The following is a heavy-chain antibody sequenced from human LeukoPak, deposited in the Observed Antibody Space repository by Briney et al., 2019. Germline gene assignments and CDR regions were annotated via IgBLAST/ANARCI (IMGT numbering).Heavy chain of an antibody. V-gene: IGHV4-34*01. CDR3: ARGLLSRY. J-gene: IGHJ4*02. CDR2: ASHSGAT. Sequence: SETLSLTCAVYGGSLSGYYWRWLRQPPGKGLQWLGEASHSGATNPIPSLKNRVTMSVDTSKNQFSLNLRSLTAPDTAVYFCARGLLSRYWRQGILVTVSS. CDR1: GGSLSGYY.